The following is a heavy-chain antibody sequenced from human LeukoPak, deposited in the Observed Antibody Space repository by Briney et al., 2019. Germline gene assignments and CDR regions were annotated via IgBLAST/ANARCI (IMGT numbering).Heavy chain of an antibody. V-gene: IGHV4-39*07. CDR1: GGSISSSSYY. D-gene: IGHD3-10*01. Sequence: PSETLSLTCTVSGGSISSSSYYWGWIRQPPGKGLEWIGSIYYSGSTYYSPSLKSRVTISVDTSKNQFSLKLSSVTAADTAVYYCARGATMVRGADFNWFDPWGQGTLVTVSS. J-gene: IGHJ5*02. CDR3: ARGATMVRGADFNWFDP. CDR2: IYYSGST.